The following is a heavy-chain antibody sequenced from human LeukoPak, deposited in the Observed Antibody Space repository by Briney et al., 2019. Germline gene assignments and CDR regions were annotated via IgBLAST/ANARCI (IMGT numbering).Heavy chain of an antibody. V-gene: IGHV3-23*01. CDR2: ISGSGGST. D-gene: IGHD3-3*01. Sequence: GGSLRLSCAASGFTFSSYAMSWVRQAPGKGLEWVSAISGSGGSTYYADSVKGRFTISRDNSKNTLYLQMNSLRAEDTAVYYCAKEDYDFWSGYRHPQVDYWGQGTLVTVSS. CDR3: AKEDYDFWSGYRHPQVDY. CDR1: GFTFSSYA. J-gene: IGHJ4*02.